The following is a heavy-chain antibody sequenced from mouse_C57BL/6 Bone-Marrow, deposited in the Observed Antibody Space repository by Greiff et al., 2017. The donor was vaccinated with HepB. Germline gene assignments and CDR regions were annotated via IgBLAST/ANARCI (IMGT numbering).Heavy chain of an antibody. Sequence: QVQLKQPGAELVMPGASVKLSCKASGYTFTSYWMHWVKQRPGQGLEWIGEIDPSDSYTNYNQKFKGKSTLTVDKSSSTAYMQLSSLTSEDSAVYYCARSRYSNPWYFDVWGTGTTVTVSS. J-gene: IGHJ1*03. CDR2: IDPSDSYT. CDR3: ARSRYSNPWYFDV. CDR1: GYTFTSYW. V-gene: IGHV1-69*01. D-gene: IGHD2-5*01.